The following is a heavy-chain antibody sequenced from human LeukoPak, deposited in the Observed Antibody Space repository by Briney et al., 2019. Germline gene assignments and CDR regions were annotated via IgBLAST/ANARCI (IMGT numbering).Heavy chain of an antibody. CDR3: ARVSKKFSSGYKFDY. D-gene: IGHD3-22*01. J-gene: IGHJ4*02. V-gene: IGHV1-2*06. Sequence: ASVKVSCKASGYTFTGYYTHWVRQAPGQGLEWMGRINPNSGGTNYAQKFQGRVTMTRDTSISTAYMELSRLRSDDTAVYYCARVSKKFSSGYKFDYWGQGTPVTVSS. CDR2: INPNSGGT. CDR1: GYTFTGYY.